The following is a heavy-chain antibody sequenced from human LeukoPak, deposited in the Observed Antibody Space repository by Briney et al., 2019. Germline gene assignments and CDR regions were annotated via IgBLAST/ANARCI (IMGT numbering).Heavy chain of an antibody. CDR2: ISYDGSNK. D-gene: IGHD2-15*01. CDR1: GSTFSSYG. V-gene: IGHV3-30*03. Sequence: GGSLRLSCAASGSTFSSYGMHWVRQAPGKGLEWVAVISYDGSNKYYADSVKGRFTISRDNSKNTLYLQMNSLRAEDTAVYYCAILATLDIWGQGTMVTVSS. CDR3: AILATLDI. J-gene: IGHJ3*02.